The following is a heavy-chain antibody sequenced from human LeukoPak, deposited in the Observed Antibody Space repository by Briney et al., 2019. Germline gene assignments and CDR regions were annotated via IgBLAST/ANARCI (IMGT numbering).Heavy chain of an antibody. J-gene: IGHJ4*02. D-gene: IGHD1-26*01. CDR3: AKAHSSSGSYGLDY. CDR2: ISGSGSST. V-gene: IGHV3-23*01. CDR1: GFTVSSNY. Sequence: PGGSLRLSCAASGFTVSSNYMSWVRQAPGKGLEWVSAISGSGSSTYYADSVKGRFTISRDNSKNTLYLQMNRLRAEDTAVYYCAKAHSSSGSYGLDYWGQGTLVTVSS.